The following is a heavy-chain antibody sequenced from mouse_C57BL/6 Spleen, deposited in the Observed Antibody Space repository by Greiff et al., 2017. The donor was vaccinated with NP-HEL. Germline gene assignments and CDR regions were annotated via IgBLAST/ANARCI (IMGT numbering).Heavy chain of an antibody. V-gene: IGHV1-15*01. CDR3: TKIYYYGSSRTYFDV. CDR2: IDPETGGT. J-gene: IGHJ1*03. CDR1: GYTFTDYE. D-gene: IGHD1-1*01. Sequence: QVQLKESGAELVRPGASVTLSCKASGYTFTDYEMHWVKQTPVHGLEWIGAIDPETGGTAYNQKFKGKAILTADKSSSTAYMELRSLTSEDSAVYYCTKIYYYGSSRTYFDVWGTGTTVTVSS.